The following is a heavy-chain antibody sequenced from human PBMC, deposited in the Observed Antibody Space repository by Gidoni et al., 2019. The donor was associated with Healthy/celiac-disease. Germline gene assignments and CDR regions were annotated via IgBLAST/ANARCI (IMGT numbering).Heavy chain of an antibody. CDR3: ARVSIYCSSTSCYHYGMDV. D-gene: IGHD2-2*01. V-gene: IGHV3-74*01. J-gene: IGHJ6*02. Sequence: EVQLVESGGGLVQPGGSLRLSCAASGFTFSSYWMHWVRQAPGKGLVWVSRINSDGSSTSYADSVKGRFTISRDNAKNTLYLQMNSLRAEDTAVYYCARVSIYCSSTSCYHYGMDVWGQGTTVTVSS. CDR2: INSDGSST. CDR1: GFTFSSYW.